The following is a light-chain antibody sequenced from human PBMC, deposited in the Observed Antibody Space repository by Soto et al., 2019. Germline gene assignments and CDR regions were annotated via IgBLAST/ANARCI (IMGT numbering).Light chain of an antibody. CDR1: QSATSNY. CDR3: HQYGSSPLT. J-gene: IGKJ4*01. Sequence: EIVLTQSPGTLSLSPGERATLSCRASQSATSNYLAWYQQKPGQAPRLLIYGASSRATGIPDRFSDSGSGTDFTLTISRLEPEDFAMYYCHQYGSSPLTFGGGTKVEIK. V-gene: IGKV3-20*01. CDR2: GAS.